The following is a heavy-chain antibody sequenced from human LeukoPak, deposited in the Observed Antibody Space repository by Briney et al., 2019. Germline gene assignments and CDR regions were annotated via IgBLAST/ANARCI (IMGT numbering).Heavy chain of an antibody. CDR3: AKGKWGYDILTGYYVGTDTSFDY. CDR1: GFTFDDYA. J-gene: IGHJ4*02. D-gene: IGHD3-9*01. CDR2: ISWNSGSI. Sequence: GGSLRLSCAASGFTFDDYAMHWVRQAPGKGLEWVSGISWNSGSIGYADSVEGRFTISRDNAKNSLYLQMNSLRAEDTALYYCAKGKWGYDILTGYYVGTDTSFDYWGQGTLVTVSS. V-gene: IGHV3-9*01.